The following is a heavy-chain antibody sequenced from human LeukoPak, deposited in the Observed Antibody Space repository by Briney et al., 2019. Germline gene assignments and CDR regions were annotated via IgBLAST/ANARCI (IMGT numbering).Heavy chain of an antibody. D-gene: IGHD1-1*01. Sequence: PSETLSLTCTVSGYSISSGYYWGWIRQPPGKGLEWIGSIYHSGSTYYNPSLKSRVTISVDTSKNQFSLKLSSVTAADTAVYYCARDSHNGWFDPWGQGTLVTVSS. J-gene: IGHJ5*02. CDR2: IYHSGST. CDR3: ARDSHNGWFDP. V-gene: IGHV4-38-2*02. CDR1: GYSISSGYY.